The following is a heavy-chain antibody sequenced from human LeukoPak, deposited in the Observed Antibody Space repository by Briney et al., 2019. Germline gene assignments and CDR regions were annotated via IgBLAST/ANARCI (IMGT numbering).Heavy chain of an antibody. J-gene: IGHJ4*02. D-gene: IGHD5-12*01. Sequence: GGTLRRSCAAYGFTFSSYGMHRVPQAPGKGLEWVAFVRFDGSTYYYADSVKVRFTIFRDNSKNTLSLLMNSLRAEDTAVYYCARRGSGYDLVGYFDYWGQGTLVTVSS. V-gene: IGHV3-30*02. CDR2: VRFDGSTY. CDR1: GFTFSSYG. CDR3: ARRGSGYDLVGYFDY.